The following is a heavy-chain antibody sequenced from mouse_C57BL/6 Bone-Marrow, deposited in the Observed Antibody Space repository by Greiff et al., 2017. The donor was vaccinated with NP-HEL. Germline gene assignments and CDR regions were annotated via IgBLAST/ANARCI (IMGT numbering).Heavy chain of an antibody. CDR1: GYAFSSYW. CDR2: IYPGDGDT. Sequence: VQLQQSGASVKISCKASGYAFSSYWMNWVKQRPGKGLEWIGQIYPGDGDTNYNGKFKGKATLTADKSSSTAYMQLSSLTSEDSAVYFCARNYDYDDYWGQGTTLTVSS. CDR3: ARNYDYDDY. V-gene: IGHV1-80*01. D-gene: IGHD2-4*01. J-gene: IGHJ2*01.